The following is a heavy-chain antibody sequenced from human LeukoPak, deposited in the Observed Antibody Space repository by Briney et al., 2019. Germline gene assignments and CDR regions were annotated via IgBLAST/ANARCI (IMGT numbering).Heavy chain of an antibody. Sequence: SVKVSCKASGGTFSSYAISWVRQAPGQGLEWMGGIIPIFGTANYAQKFQGRVTITTDESTSTAYMELSSLRSEDTAVYYCASFLYSDYEPNDAFDIWGQGTMVTVSS. CDR3: ASFLYSDYEPNDAFDI. D-gene: IGHD5-12*01. CDR2: IIPIFGTA. CDR1: GGTFSSYA. J-gene: IGHJ3*02. V-gene: IGHV1-69*05.